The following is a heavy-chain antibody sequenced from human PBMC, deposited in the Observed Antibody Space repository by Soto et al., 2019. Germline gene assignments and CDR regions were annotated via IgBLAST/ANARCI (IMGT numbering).Heavy chain of an antibody. V-gene: IGHV3-30*03. Sequence: QVQLVESGGGVVQPGRSLRLSCTASGFTFSTYGMHWVRQAPGKGLEWVAFISNDGSNKYYGDSVRGRFTSSRGTSENPLYLQMNSLKAEDTAMYYCATDLVTTWYFDLWGRGTLVTGSS. D-gene: IGHD4-17*01. CDR2: ISNDGSNK. CDR1: GFTFSTYG. J-gene: IGHJ2*01. CDR3: ATDLVTTWYFDL.